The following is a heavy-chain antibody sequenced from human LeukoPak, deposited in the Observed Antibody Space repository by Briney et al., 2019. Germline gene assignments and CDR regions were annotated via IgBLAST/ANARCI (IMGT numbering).Heavy chain of an antibody. CDR2: ISSSSSYI. D-gene: IGHD4-17*01. V-gene: IGHV3-21*01. CDR1: GFTFSSYS. CDR3: ARDSAPSHGDYPGYNWFDP. J-gene: IGHJ5*02. Sequence: PGGSLRLSCAASGFTFSSYSMNWVRQAPGEGLEWVSSISSSSSYIYYADSVKGRFTISRDNAKNSLYLQMNSLRAEDTAVYYCARDSAPSHGDYPGYNWFDPWGQGTLVTVSS.